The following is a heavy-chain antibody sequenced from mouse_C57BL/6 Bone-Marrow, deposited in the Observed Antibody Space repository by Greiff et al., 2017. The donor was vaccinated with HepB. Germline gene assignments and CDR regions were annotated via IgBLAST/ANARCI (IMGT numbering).Heavy chain of an antibody. CDR1: GFTFSNYW. CDR3: TEPGFAY. V-gene: IGHV6-3*01. Sequence: EVKVEESGGGLVQPGGSMKLSCVASGFTFSNYWMNWVRQSPEKGLEWVAQISPKYDNYATHYADSVKGRFTISRDDSKSSVHLQMNNLRAEDTGIYYCTEPGFAYWGQGTLVTVSA. CDR2: ISPKYDNYAT. J-gene: IGHJ3*01.